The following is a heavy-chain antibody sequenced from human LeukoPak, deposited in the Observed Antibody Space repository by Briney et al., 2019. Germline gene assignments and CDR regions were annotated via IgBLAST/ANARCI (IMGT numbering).Heavy chain of an antibody. CDR1: GGSISSYY. Sequence: SETLSLTCTVSGGSISSYYWSWIRQPPGKGLEWIGSIYHSGSTYYNPSLKSRVTISVDTSKNQFSLKLSSVTAADTAVYYCARTIEYSSPGDYWGQGTLVTVSS. D-gene: IGHD6-6*01. V-gene: IGHV4-59*01. J-gene: IGHJ4*02. CDR3: ARTIEYSSPGDY. CDR2: IYHSGST.